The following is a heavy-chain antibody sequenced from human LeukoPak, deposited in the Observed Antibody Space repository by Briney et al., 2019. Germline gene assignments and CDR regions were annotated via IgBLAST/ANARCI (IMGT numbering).Heavy chain of an antibody. CDR2: IHYSENT. CDR1: GVSISSYF. J-gene: IGHJ3*02. CDR3: ARDRRWELLHAFDI. V-gene: IGHV4-59*01. D-gene: IGHD1-26*01. Sequence: SETLSLTCTVSGVSISSYFWSWIRQPPGKGLEWIAYIHYSENTNYNPSLKSRVTISVDTSKNQFSLKLSSVTAADTAVYYCARDRRWELLHAFDIWGQGTMVTVSS.